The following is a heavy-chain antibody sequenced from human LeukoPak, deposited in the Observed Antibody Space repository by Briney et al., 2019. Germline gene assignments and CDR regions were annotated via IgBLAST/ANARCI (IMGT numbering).Heavy chain of an antibody. J-gene: IGHJ4*02. CDR3: ARGGASRPDY. V-gene: IGHV3-48*01. D-gene: IGHD6-6*01. Sequence: PGGCLRLSCAASGFTFSAYGMDWVRQAPGKGLEWVSYINLNSRTIDYADSVRGRFTISRDNARSSLYLQMNSLRAEDTAVYYCARGGASRPDYWGQGTLVTVFS. CDR1: GFTFSAYG. CDR2: INLNSRTI.